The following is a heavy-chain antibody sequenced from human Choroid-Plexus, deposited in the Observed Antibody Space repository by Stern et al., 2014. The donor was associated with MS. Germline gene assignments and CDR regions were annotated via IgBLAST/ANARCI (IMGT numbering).Heavy chain of an antibody. CDR3: AKDRQYLTYFFDH. CDR2: VSYDGSNK. D-gene: IGHD2/OR15-2a*01. Sequence: DQLVESGGGVVQPGRPLRLSCVASGFTLGSCAMHWVRQAPGTGLEGVAGVSYDGSNKYYADSVKGRFTISRDNSQNTLYMQMSSLRPEDTAVYYCAKDRQYLTYFFDHWGQGSLVTVSS. V-gene: IGHV3-30*18. J-gene: IGHJ5*02. CDR1: GFTLGSCA.